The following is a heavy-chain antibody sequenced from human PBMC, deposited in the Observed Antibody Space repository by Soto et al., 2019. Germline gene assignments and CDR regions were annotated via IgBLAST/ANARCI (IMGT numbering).Heavy chain of an antibody. D-gene: IGHD1-1*01. CDR1: GGSISSYY. J-gene: IGHJ3*02. CDR3: ARDSGIWNDHEPFDI. CDR2: IYYSGST. V-gene: IGHV4-59*01. Sequence: SETLSLTCTVSGGSISSYYWSWIRQPPGKGLGWIGYIYYSGSTHYNPSLKSRVTISVDTSKNPFSLRLNSVTAADTAVYYCARDSGIWNDHEPFDIWGQGTMVTVSS.